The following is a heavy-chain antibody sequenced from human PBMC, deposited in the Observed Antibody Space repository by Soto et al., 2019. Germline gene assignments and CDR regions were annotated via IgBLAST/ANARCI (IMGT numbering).Heavy chain of an antibody. CDR3: ARGPFFTIFGVVMAYYYYGMDV. CDR2: INHRGST. CDR1: GGSFSGYY. D-gene: IGHD3-3*01. J-gene: IGHJ6*02. Sequence: QVQLQQWGAGLLKPSETLSLTCAVYGGSFSGYYWSWIRQPPGKGLEWIGEINHRGSTNYNPSLKSRVTTSVDTSKNQCSLPLSSVTAADTAVYYCARGPFFTIFGVVMAYYYYGMDVWGQGTTVTVSS. V-gene: IGHV4-34*01.